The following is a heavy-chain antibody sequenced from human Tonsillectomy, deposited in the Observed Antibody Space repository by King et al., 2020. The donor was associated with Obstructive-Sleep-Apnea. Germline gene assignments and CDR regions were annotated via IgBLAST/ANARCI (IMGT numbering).Heavy chain of an antibody. CDR3: AKDRVPYYYDSSGYYWDY. CDR2: ISWDVGCT. Sequence: VQLVESGGVVVQPWGSLRLSCAVSGFTFDYYAMHWVRQAPGKGLEWVSLISWDVGCTYYADSVMARFPISRDNSKNSLYLQMNSLRAEDTALYYCAKDRVPYYYDSSGYYWDYWGQGTLVTVSS. J-gene: IGHJ4*02. D-gene: IGHD3-22*01. CDR1: GFTFDYYA. V-gene: IGHV3-43D*03.